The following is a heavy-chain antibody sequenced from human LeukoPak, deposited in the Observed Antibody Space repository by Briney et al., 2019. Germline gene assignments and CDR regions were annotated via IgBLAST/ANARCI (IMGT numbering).Heavy chain of an antibody. CDR2: VYFTGST. CDR1: GGSISTYY. Sequence: SETLSLTCTVSGGSISTYYWSWIRQPPGRGLEWIGYVYFTGSTKYNSSLESRVTISVDTSKNQFSLGLTSVTAADTAIYYCARNGPLAGTRNWFDPWGLGTLVTVSS. V-gene: IGHV4-59*01. J-gene: IGHJ5*02. CDR3: ARNGPLAGTRNWFDP. D-gene: IGHD1-7*01.